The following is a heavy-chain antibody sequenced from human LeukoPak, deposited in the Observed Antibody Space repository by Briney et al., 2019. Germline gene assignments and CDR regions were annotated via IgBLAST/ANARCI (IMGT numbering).Heavy chain of an antibody. J-gene: IGHJ4*02. Sequence: ASVKVSCKASGYTFTSYYMHWVRQAPGQGLEWMGIINPSGGSTSYAQKFQGRVTMTRDTSTSTVYMELNSLRAEDTAVYYCANGFGTDGDYAPPPSFDYWGQGTLVTVSS. CDR3: ANGFGTDGDYAPPPSFDY. CDR1: GYTFTSYY. CDR2: INPSGGST. V-gene: IGHV1-46*01. D-gene: IGHD4-17*01.